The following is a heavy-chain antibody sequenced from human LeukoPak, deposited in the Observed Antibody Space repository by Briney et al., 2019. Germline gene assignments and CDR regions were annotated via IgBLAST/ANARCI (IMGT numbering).Heavy chain of an antibody. CDR3: AKDLRNYYGSGSIVDY. V-gene: IGHV3-9*01. CDR2: ISWNSGTK. D-gene: IGHD3-10*01. Sequence: PGGSLRLSCVATGFTFDDYAMHWVRQAPGKGLEWVSGISWNSGTKGYADSVKGRFTISRDDAKNSLYLQMNSLRPEDTALYYCAKDLRNYYGSGSIVDYWGQGTLVTVSS. J-gene: IGHJ4*02. CDR1: GFTFDDYA.